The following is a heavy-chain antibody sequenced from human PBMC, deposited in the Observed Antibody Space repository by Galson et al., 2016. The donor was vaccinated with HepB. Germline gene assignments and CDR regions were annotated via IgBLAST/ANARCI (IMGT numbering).Heavy chain of an antibody. V-gene: IGHV3-33*01. D-gene: IGHD1-26*01. J-gene: IGHJ5*02. CDR2: IWYDGSDQ. CDR3: ARDQGTKWEKGNNWFDP. CDR1: GFSFRYFG. Sequence: SLRLSCAASGFSFRYFGMRWVRQAPGKGPEWVAIIWYDGSDQAYADSVKGRFTISRDNYANTLYLQMNSLRAEDTAVYYCARDQGTKWEKGNNWFDPWGQGTLVTVSS.